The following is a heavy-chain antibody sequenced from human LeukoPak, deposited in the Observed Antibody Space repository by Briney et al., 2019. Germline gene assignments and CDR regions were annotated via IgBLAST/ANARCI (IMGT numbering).Heavy chain of an antibody. J-gene: IGHJ4*02. CDR2: INHSGST. CDR3: ARGGQVVVVAANALDFGY. V-gene: IGHV4-34*01. Sequence: SETLSLTCAVYGGSFSGYYWSWIRQPPGKGLEWIGEINHSGSTNYNPSLKSRVTISVDTSKNQFSLKLSSVTAADTAVYYCARGGQVVVVAANALDFGYWGQGTLVTVSS. D-gene: IGHD2-15*01. CDR1: GGSFSGYY.